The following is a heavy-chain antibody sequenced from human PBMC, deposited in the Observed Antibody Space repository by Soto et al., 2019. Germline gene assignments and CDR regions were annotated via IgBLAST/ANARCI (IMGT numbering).Heavy chain of an antibody. Sequence: SETLSLTCTVSGGSVSSSTYYWGWIRQPPGKGLEWIASIYYSGSTYYNPSLESRVTISVDTSKNQFSLKLSSVTAADTAVYYCAILRGYLDYWGQGTLVTVSS. CDR1: GGSVSSSTYY. J-gene: IGHJ4*02. CDR2: IYYSGST. D-gene: IGHD2-15*01. V-gene: IGHV4-39*01. CDR3: AILRGYLDY.